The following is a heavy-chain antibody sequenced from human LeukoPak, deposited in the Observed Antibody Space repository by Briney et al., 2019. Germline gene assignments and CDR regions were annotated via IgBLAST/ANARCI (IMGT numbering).Heavy chain of an antibody. Sequence: GGSPRLSCAASGFTFSSYGMHWVRQAPGKGLEWVAVISYDGSNKYYADSVKGRFTISRDDSKNTLYLQMNSLRAEGTAVYYCANLMVRGVYGMDVWGQGTTVTVSS. D-gene: IGHD3-10*01. CDR2: ISYDGSNK. V-gene: IGHV3-30*18. CDR3: ANLMVRGVYGMDV. CDR1: GFTFSSYG. J-gene: IGHJ6*02.